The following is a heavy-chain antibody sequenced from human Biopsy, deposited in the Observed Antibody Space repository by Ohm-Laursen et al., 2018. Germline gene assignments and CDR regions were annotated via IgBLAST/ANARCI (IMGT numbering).Heavy chain of an antibody. CDR2: IYYSGST. D-gene: IGHD6-6*01. J-gene: IGHJ4*02. Sequence: GTLSLTCTVSGGSITSYYRSWIRRPPGKRLEWIGYIYYSGSTNYNPSLKSRVTISEESSKNQFSLKLKSVTAADTAVYYCSTSLPSHWGSAALENWGQGILVTVSS. CDR1: GGSITSYY. V-gene: IGHV4-59*12. CDR3: STSLPSHWGSAALEN.